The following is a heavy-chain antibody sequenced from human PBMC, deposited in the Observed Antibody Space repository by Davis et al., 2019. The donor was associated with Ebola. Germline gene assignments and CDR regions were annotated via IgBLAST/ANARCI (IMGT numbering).Heavy chain of an antibody. Sequence: SETLSLTCTVSGASISDSNYFWAWIRQPPGKGLEWIGSVFYSGTPYYNPFLKSRVTMSVDTSKNQFSLKLSSVTAADTAVYYCARVQLWFGELSPYWYFDLWGRGTLVTVSS. J-gene: IGHJ2*01. CDR3: ARVQLWFGELSPYWYFDL. CDR2: VFYSGTP. D-gene: IGHD3-10*01. CDR1: GASISDSNYF. V-gene: IGHV4-39*07.